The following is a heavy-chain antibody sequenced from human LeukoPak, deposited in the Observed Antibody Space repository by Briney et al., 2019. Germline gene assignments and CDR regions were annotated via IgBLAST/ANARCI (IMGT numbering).Heavy chain of an antibody. CDR3: ARGSRYYYDISGLLFHY. CDR1: GVTFSSYW. J-gene: IGHJ4*02. CDR2: IKQCGFEK. V-gene: IGHV3-7*01. D-gene: IGHD3-22*01. Sequence: GGSLRLSCAASGVTFSSYWMSWGRQAPGKGGEWGGHIKQCGFEKYYVYSVNGRFTISRDNPKNSLYLQMNSLRAEDTAVYSCARGSRYYYDISGLLFHYWGQGTLVTVSS.